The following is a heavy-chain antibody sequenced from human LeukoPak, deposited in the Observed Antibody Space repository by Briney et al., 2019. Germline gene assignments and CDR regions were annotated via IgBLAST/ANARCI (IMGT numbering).Heavy chain of an antibody. CDR1: GFSFSTRW. V-gene: IGHV3-74*01. Sequence: VGSLRLSCAASGFSFSTRWMHWVRQAPGQRLAYVAQIKSDGSATAHTDSVQGRFTISSDNAKTTLYLDMSRLRAEPTARYCFGSLTGVARDHWGQGTLVTVSS. CDR3: GSLTGVARDH. J-gene: IGHJ4*02. CDR2: IKSDGSAT.